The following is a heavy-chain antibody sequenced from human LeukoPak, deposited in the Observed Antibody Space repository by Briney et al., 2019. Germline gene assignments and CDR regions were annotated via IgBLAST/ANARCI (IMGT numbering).Heavy chain of an antibody. J-gene: IGHJ3*02. CDR1: GGSISSYY. D-gene: IGHD1-26*01. CDR2: IYYSGST. V-gene: IGHV4-59*08. Sequence: PSETLSLTCTVSGGSISSYYWGWIRQPPGKGLEWIGYIYYSGSTNYNPSLKSRVTISVDTSKNQFSLKLSSVTAADTAVYYCARHGATPRDHDALDIWGQGTMVTVSS. CDR3: ARHGATPRDHDALDI.